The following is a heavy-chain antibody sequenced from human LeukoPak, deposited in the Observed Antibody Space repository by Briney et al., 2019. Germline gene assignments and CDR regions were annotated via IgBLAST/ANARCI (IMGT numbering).Heavy chain of an antibody. Sequence: GGSLRLSCAASGFTFSSNWMHWVRQAPGKGLVWVSRINNDGSGAIYADSVKGRFTISRDNAKNTLYLQMNSLRAEDTAVYYCAVPRIGNYYGMDVWGQGTTVTVSS. CDR3: AVPRIGNYYGMDV. J-gene: IGHJ6*02. CDR1: GFTFSSNW. CDR2: INNDGSGA. V-gene: IGHV3-74*01. D-gene: IGHD3-10*01.